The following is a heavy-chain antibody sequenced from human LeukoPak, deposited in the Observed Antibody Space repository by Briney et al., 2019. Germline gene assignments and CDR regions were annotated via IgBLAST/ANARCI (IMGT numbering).Heavy chain of an antibody. Sequence: PSETLSLTCAVYGGSFSGYYWGWIRQPPGEGREWIGEINHSGSTNYNPSLKSRVTISVDTSKNQFSLKLSSVPAADTAVYYCASFHYYYGMDVWGQGTTVTVSS. V-gene: IGHV4-34*01. CDR3: ASFHYYYGMDV. CDR1: GGSFSGYY. J-gene: IGHJ6*02. CDR2: INHSGST.